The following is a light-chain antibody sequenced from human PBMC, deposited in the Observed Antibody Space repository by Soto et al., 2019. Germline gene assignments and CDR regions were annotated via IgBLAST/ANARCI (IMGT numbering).Light chain of an antibody. CDR2: GVS. J-gene: IGKJ1*01. V-gene: IGKV3-20*01. CDR3: QHYGYPQWT. Sequence: DIVLTLSPGTLSLSPGERATLSCRASQSGRDMYLAWYQQKPGQPPRLLIYGVSSRAYGIPDRFSGSGSGTDFTLTISRLEPEDFAVYYCQHYGYPQWTFGQGTKVDIK. CDR1: QSGRDMY.